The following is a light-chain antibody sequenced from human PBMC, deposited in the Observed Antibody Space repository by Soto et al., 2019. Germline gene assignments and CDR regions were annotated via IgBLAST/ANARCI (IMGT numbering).Light chain of an antibody. CDR3: QQYGNSPRT. V-gene: IGKV3-15*01. CDR1: QSVSSN. CDR2: GAS. J-gene: IGKJ1*01. Sequence: IVMTQSPATLSVSPGERATLSCRASQSVSSNLAWYQQKPGQAPRLLIYGASTRATGIPARFSGSGSGTDFTLTISRLEPEDFAVYYCQQYGNSPRTFGQGTKVDIK.